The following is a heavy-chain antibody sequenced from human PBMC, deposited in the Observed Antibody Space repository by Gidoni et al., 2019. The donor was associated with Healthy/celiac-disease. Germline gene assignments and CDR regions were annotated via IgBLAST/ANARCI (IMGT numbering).Heavy chain of an antibody. CDR3: AKGRGRMTTVTRSLYY. V-gene: IGHV3-23*04. J-gene: IGHJ4*02. Sequence: EVQLVESGGGLVQPGGSLRLSCAASGLTFSSHAMSWVRQAPGKGLEWVSAISGRGGSTYYADSVKGRFTISRDNSKNTLYLQMNSLRAEDTAVYYCAKGRGRMTTVTRSLYYWGQGTLVTVSS. CDR1: GLTFSSHA. D-gene: IGHD4-17*01. CDR2: ISGRGGST.